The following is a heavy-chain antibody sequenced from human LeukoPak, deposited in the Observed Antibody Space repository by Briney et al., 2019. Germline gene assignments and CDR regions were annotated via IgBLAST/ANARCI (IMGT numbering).Heavy chain of an antibody. V-gene: IGHV3-53*01. CDR2: IYSGGST. CDR3: ARGAGPFDY. D-gene: IGHD6-13*01. J-gene: IGHJ4*02. CDR1: GLTVSSNY. Sequence: GGSLRLSYAASGLTVSSNYMSWVRQAPGKGLEWVPVIYSGGSTYYADSVKGRFTISRDNSKNTLYLQMNSLRAEDTAVYYCARGAGPFDYWGQGTLVTVSS.